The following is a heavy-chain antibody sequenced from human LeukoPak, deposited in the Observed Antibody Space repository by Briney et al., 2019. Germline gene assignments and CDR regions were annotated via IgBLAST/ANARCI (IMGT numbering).Heavy chain of an antibody. V-gene: IGHV3-11*06. CDR1: GFTFSDYY. Sequence: GGSLRLSCAASGFTFSDYYMSWIRQAPGKGLEWISYISSSSSYTNYADSVKGRFTISRDNAKNSLFLQMNSLRAEDTAVYFCARGGNIGYNYNAFDIWGQGTRVTVSS. CDR3: ARGGNIGYNYNAFDI. D-gene: IGHD3-22*01. J-gene: IGHJ3*02. CDR2: ISSSSSYT.